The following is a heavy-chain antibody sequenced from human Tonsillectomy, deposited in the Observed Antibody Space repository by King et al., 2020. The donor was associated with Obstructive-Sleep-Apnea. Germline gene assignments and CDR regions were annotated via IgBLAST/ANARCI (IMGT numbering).Heavy chain of an antibody. CDR3: ASQIGTYYSY. Sequence: QLQESGPGLVKPSETLSLTCSVSGASISNIFYFWGWIRQPPGKGLEWVGSIYFSGRTYYNPSLMSRVTISVDTSKSQFSLKLSSVTAADTAVYYCASQIGTYYSYWGQGTLVTVSS. CDR2: IYFSGRT. V-gene: IGHV4-39*07. D-gene: IGHD1-26*01. CDR1: GASISNIFYF. J-gene: IGHJ4*02.